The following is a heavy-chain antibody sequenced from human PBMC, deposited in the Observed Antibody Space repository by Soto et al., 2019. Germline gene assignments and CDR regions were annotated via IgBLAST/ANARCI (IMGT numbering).Heavy chain of an antibody. CDR2: IDPSDSYT. V-gene: IGHV5-10-1*01. Sequence: GESLKISCKGSGYSFTSYWISWVRQMPGKGLEWMGRIDPSDSYTNYSPSFQGHVTISADKSISTAYLQWSSLKASDTAMYYCARQPLTTVTNYYYYGMDVWGQGTTVTVS. CDR1: GYSFTSYW. D-gene: IGHD4-4*01. J-gene: IGHJ6*02. CDR3: ARQPLTTVTNYYYYGMDV.